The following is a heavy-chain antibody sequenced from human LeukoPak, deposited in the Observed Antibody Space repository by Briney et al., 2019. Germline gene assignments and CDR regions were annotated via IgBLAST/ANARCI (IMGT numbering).Heavy chain of an antibody. CDR2: IIPILGIA. J-gene: IGHJ4*02. CDR1: GGTFSSYA. V-gene: IGHV1-69*04. D-gene: IGHD1-26*01. Sequence: SVKVSCKASGGTFSSYAISWVRQAPGQGLEWMGRIIPILGIANYAQKFQGRVTITADKSTSTAYMELSSLRSEDTAVYYCASSGTSGSYFSWGQGTLVTVSS. CDR3: ASSGTSGSYFS.